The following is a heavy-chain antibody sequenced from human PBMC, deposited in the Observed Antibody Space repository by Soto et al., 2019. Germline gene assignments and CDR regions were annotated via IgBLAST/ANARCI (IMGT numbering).Heavy chain of an antibody. CDR3: ARHIGAMTTVTYYYYMDV. CDR1: GGSISSYY. J-gene: IGHJ6*03. Sequence: SETLSLTCTVSGGSISSYYWSWIRQPPGKGLEWIGYIYYSGSTNYNPSLKSRVTISVDTSKNQFSLKLSSVTAADTAVYYCARHIGAMTTVTYYYYMDVWGKGTTVTVSS. D-gene: IGHD4-17*01. CDR2: IYYSGST. V-gene: IGHV4-59*08.